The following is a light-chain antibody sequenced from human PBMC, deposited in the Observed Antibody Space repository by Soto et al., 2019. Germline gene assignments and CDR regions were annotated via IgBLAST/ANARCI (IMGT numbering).Light chain of an antibody. Sequence: EIVLTQSPGTLSLSPGERATLSCRASQSVSNNYLAWYQQRPGQAPRXLIYGASNTATGIPDRFSGSGSGTDFTLTISRLEPEDSAVYYCQQYGSPGTFGQGTKVDIK. CDR3: QQYGSPGT. J-gene: IGKJ1*01. CDR2: GAS. CDR1: QSVSNNY. V-gene: IGKV3-20*01.